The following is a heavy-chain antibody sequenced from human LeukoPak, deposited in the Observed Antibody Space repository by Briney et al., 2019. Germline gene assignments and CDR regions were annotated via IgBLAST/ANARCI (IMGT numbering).Heavy chain of an antibody. V-gene: IGHV3-21*01. CDR3: ARDCGGDCSGLDY. Sequence: GGSLRLSCAASGFTFSSYSMNWVRQAPGKGLEWVSSISNSSSYIYYADSVKGRFTISRDNAKNSLYLQMNSLRAEDTAVYYCARDCGGDCSGLDYWGQGTLVTVSS. J-gene: IGHJ4*02. CDR2: ISNSSSYI. D-gene: IGHD2-21*02. CDR1: GFTFSSYS.